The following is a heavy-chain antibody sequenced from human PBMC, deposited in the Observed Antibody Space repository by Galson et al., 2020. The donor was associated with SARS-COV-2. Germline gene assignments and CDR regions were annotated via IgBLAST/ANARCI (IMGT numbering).Heavy chain of an antibody. D-gene: IGHD6-13*01. CDR3: ARAPGYSSSWFGYFGY. CDR2: IDWDDDN. Sequence: SGPTLVKPTQTLTLTCTFSGFSLRTNGMRVTWIRQPPGKALEWLARIDWDDDNFYSTSLKTRLTISKDTSKNQVVLTMTNMDPVDTATYYCARAPGYSSSWFGYFGYWGQGTLVTVSS. CDR1: GFSLRTNGMR. J-gene: IGHJ4*02. V-gene: IGHV2-70*04.